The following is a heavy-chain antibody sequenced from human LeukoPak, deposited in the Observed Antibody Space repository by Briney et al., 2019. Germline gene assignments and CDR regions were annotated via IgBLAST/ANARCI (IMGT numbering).Heavy chain of an antibody. CDR2: ISAYNGNT. CDR1: GGTFSSYA. Sequence: GASVKVSCKASGGTFSSYAISWVRQAPGQGLEWMGWISAYNGNTNYAQKLQGRVTMTTDTSTSTAYMELRSLRSDDTAVYYCARDRSSSWYVPEYFQHWGQGTLVTVSS. V-gene: IGHV1-18*01. D-gene: IGHD6-13*01. J-gene: IGHJ1*01. CDR3: ARDRSSSWYVPEYFQH.